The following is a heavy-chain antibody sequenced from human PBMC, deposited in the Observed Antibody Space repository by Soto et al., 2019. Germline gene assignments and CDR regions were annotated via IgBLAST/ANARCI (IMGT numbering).Heavy chain of an antibody. J-gene: IGHJ4*02. V-gene: IGHV3-7*01. Sequence: VLLVESGGGLVQPGGSLRLSCAASGFTFSNYWMTWVRQAPGKGLEWVANIKQDGSDKYYVDSVKGRFTISRDNAKNSLFLQMNSLRAEDTAVYYCARGVGYSGYDPLNCWGQGTLVTVSS. CDR2: IKQDGSDK. CDR1: GFTFSNYW. D-gene: IGHD5-12*01. CDR3: ARGVGYSGYDPLNC.